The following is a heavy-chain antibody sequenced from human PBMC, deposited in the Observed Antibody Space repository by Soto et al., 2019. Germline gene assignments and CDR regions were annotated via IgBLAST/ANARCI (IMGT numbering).Heavy chain of an antibody. J-gene: IGHJ4*02. CDR1: GFTFSDHY. Sequence: GGSLRLSCAASGFTFSDHYMSWIRQAPGKGLEWVSCISSSGDIIYYADSVKGRFTISRDNAKNSLYLQMNSLRAEDTAVYYCARDLGYYDSSGYFDYWGQGTLVTVSS. V-gene: IGHV3-11*01. CDR3: ARDLGYYDSSGYFDY. D-gene: IGHD3-22*01. CDR2: ISSSGDII.